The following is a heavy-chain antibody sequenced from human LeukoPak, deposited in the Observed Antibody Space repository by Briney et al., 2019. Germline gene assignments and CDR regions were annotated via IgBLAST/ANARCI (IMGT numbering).Heavy chain of an antibody. V-gene: IGHV3-21*01. J-gene: IGHJ4*02. CDR1: GFTFSSYS. D-gene: IGHD3-10*01. CDR3: ARSRGGPVRGVISY. CDR2: ISSSSSYI. Sequence: GGSLRLSCAASGFTFSSYSMNWVRQAPGKGLEWVSSISSSSSYIYYADSVKGRFTISRDNAKNSLYLQMNSLRAEDTAVYYCARSRGGPVRGVISYWGQGTLVTVSS.